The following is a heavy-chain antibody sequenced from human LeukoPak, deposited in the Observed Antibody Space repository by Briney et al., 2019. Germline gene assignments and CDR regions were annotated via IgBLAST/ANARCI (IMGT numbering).Heavy chain of an antibody. Sequence: PPETLSLTCAVYGGSFSGYYWSWIRQPPGKGLEWIGEINHSGSTNYNPSLKSRVTISVDTSKNQFSLKLSSVTAADTAVYYCARKVNDYGIVRWGQGTLVTVSS. J-gene: IGHJ4*02. CDR1: GGSFSGYY. D-gene: IGHD4-17*01. CDR3: ARKVNDYGIVR. V-gene: IGHV4-34*01. CDR2: INHSGST.